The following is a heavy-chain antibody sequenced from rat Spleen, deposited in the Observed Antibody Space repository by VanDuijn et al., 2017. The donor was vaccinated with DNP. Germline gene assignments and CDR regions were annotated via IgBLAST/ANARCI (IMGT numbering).Heavy chain of an antibody. J-gene: IGHJ2*01. CDR2: IDGAGRT. D-gene: IGHD3-8*01. Sequence: EVLLQESGPGLVKPSQSLSLTCSVTFYSITSSNKWNWIRKFPENKLEWMGHIDGAGRTNYNPSLKSRISIPRHTTKNQIFLQVNSLRAEDTATYYCTSNPHIRTAAPFDYWGQGVMVTVSS. V-gene: IGHV3-3*01. CDR3: TSNPHIRTAAPFDY. CDR1: FYSITSSNK.